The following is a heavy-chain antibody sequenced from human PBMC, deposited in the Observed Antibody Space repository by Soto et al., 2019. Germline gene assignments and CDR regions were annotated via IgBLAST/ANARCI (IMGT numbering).Heavy chain of an antibody. CDR3: VRTSLMTAYKHSFDY. V-gene: IGHV2-26*02. J-gene: IGHJ4*02. CDR1: GPSLDNPRMG. CDR2: IFSNDEK. D-gene: IGHD3-9*01. Sequence: QVTLKESGPVLVKPTGTLTLTCTVSGPSLDNPRMGVGWIRQPPGKPLEWLAHIFSNDEKSYSASLKSRLSISKDTSKSQVVFTMTNLDPVDTATYYCVRTSLMTAYKHSFDYWGQGTLVTVSS.